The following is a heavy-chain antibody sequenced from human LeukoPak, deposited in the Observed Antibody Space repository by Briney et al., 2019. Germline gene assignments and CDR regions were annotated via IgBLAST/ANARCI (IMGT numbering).Heavy chain of an antibody. D-gene: IGHD6-13*01. CDR1: GGSFSGYY. Sequence: SETLSLTCAVYGGSFSGYYWSWIRQPPGKGLEWIGEINHSGSTNYNPSLKSRVTISVDTSKNQFSLKLSSVTAADTAVYYCAKDGLGIAAAGFPYYFDYWGQGTLVTVSS. V-gene: IGHV4-34*01. CDR2: INHSGST. J-gene: IGHJ4*02. CDR3: AKDGLGIAAAGFPYYFDY.